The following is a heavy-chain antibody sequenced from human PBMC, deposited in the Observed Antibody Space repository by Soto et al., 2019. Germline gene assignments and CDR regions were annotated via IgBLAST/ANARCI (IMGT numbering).Heavy chain of an antibody. J-gene: IGHJ6*02. D-gene: IGHD3-3*01. Sequence: GVSLRLSCAASGFTFSSYAMNWVRQAPGKGLEWVSVVTWSAGNTYYADSVKGRFNISRDNYRNTVYLQMNSLRSDETAVYYCPRDGNRGSGYYGLGDYYSSAMDVSGQGTKVTVP. CDR1: GFTFSSYA. CDR2: VTWSAGNT. V-gene: IGHV3-23*01. CDR3: PRDGNRGSGYYGLGDYYSSAMDV.